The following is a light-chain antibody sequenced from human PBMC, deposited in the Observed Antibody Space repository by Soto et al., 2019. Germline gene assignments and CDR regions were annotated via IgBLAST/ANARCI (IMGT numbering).Light chain of an antibody. CDR3: QQLNTYPHT. V-gene: IGKV1-9*01. J-gene: IGKJ2*01. CDR2: AAS. CDR1: QGISSS. Sequence: DIQLTQSPSFLSASVGDRVTITCRASQGISSSLAWFQQKPGKAPKLLIYAASTLQSRVPSRFSGSGSGTDFTLTISSLQPEDFATYYCQQLNTYPHTFGQGTK.